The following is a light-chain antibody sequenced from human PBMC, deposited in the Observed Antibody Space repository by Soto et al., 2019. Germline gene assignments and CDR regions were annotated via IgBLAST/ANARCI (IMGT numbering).Light chain of an antibody. CDR1: SSNIGNNF. Sequence: QSVLTQPPSVSAAPGQRVTISCSGVSSNIGNNFISWYRHLPGTAPKLLIYDNDVRPSGIPDRFSGSKSGTSATLGITGLQTGDEADYYCATWDKGPSARLVFGGGTKLTVL. CDR3: ATWDKGPSARLV. J-gene: IGLJ2*01. V-gene: IGLV1-51*01. CDR2: DND.